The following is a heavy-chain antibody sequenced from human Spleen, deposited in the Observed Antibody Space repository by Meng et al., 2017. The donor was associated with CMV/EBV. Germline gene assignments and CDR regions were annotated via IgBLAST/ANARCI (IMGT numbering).Heavy chain of an antibody. V-gene: IGHV3-53*01. CDR3: ARDRRVVPAAGYYGMDV. CDR1: GFTVSSNY. D-gene: IGHD2-2*01. Sequence: GGSLRLSCAASGFTVSSNYMSWVRQAPGKGLEWVSVIYSGGSTYYADSVKGRFTISRDNSKNTLYLQMNSLRAEDTAVYYCARDRRVVPAAGYYGMDVWGQGTTVTV. CDR2: IYSGGST. J-gene: IGHJ6*02.